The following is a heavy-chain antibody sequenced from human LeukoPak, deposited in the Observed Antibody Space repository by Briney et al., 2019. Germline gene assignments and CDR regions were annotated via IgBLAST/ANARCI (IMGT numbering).Heavy chain of an antibody. CDR2: IYHRGNT. V-gene: IGHV4-38-2*01. J-gene: IGHJ4*02. D-gene: IGHD3-22*01. CDR1: GYSINSDYY. CDR3: ARAGVYYDSSGYHDY. Sequence: PSETLSLTCAVSGYSINSDYYWGWIRQPPGKGLEWIGTIYHRGNTYYNPSLNSRVSISVDTSKNQFSLKLSSVTAADTAVYYCARAGVYYDSSGYHDYWGQGTLVTVSS.